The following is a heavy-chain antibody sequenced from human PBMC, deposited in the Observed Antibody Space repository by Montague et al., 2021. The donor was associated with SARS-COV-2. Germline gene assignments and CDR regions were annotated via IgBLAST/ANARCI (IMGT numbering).Heavy chain of an antibody. CDR1: GGSISSSSYY. J-gene: IGHJ5*01. Sequence: SETLSLTCTVSGGSISSSSYYWGWHRQPPGKGLEWIGSIYYSGSTYYNPSLKSRVTISVYTSKNQFSLKLSSVTAADTAVYYCARQGSGSYHNWFDSWGQVFLCTGSS. V-gene: IGHV4-39*01. CDR3: ARQGSGSYHNWFDS. D-gene: IGHD1-26*01. CDR2: IYYSGST.